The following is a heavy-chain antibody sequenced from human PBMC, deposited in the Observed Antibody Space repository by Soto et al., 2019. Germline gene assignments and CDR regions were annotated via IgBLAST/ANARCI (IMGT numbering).Heavy chain of an antibody. J-gene: IGHJ6*02. CDR2: INPSGGST. D-gene: IGHD2-2*02. Sequence: ASVKVSCKASGYTFTSYYMHWVRQAPGQGLEWMGIINPSGGSTSYAQKFQGRVTMTRDTSTSTVYMELSSLRSEDTAVYYCARARQPLPRYCSSTSCYRGYYYYGMDVWGQGTTVTV. CDR1: GYTFTSYY. CDR3: ARARQPLPRYCSSTSCYRGYYYYGMDV. V-gene: IGHV1-46*01.